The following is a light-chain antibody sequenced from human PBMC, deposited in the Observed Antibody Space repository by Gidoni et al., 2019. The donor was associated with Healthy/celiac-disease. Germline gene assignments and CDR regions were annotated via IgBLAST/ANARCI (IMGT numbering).Light chain of an antibody. CDR2: GKN. CDR1: SLRSYY. J-gene: IGLJ2*01. Sequence: SSELTQDPAVSVALGQTVRITCQGDSLRSYYASWYQQKPGQAPVLVIYGKNNRPSGFPDRFSVSSSLNPSSLTIPGAQPADEADYYCTSLDSSCHVVFGVGTKLSVL. V-gene: IGLV3-19*01. CDR3: TSLDSSCHVV.